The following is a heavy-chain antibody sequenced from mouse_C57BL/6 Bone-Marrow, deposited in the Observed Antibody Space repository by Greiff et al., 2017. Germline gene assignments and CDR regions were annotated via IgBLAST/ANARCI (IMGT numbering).Heavy chain of an antibody. CDR1: GYTFTSYW. CDR2: IDPSDSYT. V-gene: IGHV1-69*01. J-gene: IGHJ1*03. CDR3: ARSGTTVVGDWYFDV. D-gene: IGHD1-1*01. Sequence: VQLQQPGAELVKPGASVKLSCKASGYTFTSYWMHWVKQRPGQGLEWIGEIDPSDSYTNYNQKFKGKSTLTVDKSSSTAYMQLSSLTSEDSAVYYCARSGTTVVGDWYFDVWGTGTTVTVSS.